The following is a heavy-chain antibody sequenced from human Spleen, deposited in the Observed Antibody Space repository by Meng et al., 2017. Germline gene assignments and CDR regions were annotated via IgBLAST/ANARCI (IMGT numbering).Heavy chain of an antibody. CDR1: GGSISSSSYY. D-gene: IGHD6-25*01. Sequence: QLQLQESGPGLVKPSETLSLTCAVSGGSISSSSYYWGWIRQPPGKGLEWIGSIGHSGFTYYTPSLKSRVTVSTDTSRNQFFLWLTSVTAADTAVYYCVRSSAWVRTGFDPWGQGTLVTVSS. CDR2: IGHSGFT. J-gene: IGHJ5*02. V-gene: IGHV4-39*01. CDR3: VRSSAWVRTGFDP.